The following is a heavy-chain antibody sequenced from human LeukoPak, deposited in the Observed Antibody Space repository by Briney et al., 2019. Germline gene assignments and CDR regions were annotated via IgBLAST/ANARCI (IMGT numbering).Heavy chain of an antibody. CDR3: ARDRVTTFGVASWFDP. CDR2: ICTSGST. Sequence: PSETLSLTCTVSGGSISSGSYYWSWIRQPAGKGLEWIGRICTSGSTNYNPSLKSRVTISVDTSKNQFALKLSSVTAADTAVYYCARDRVTTFGVASWFDPWGQGTLVTVSS. J-gene: IGHJ5*02. CDR1: GGSISSGSYY. D-gene: IGHD3-3*01. V-gene: IGHV4-61*02.